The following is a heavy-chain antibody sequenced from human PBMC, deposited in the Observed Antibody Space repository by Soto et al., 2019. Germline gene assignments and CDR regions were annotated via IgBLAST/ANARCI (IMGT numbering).Heavy chain of an antibody. J-gene: IGHJ3*02. V-gene: IGHV3-23*01. Sequence: EVQLLESGGGLVQPGGSLSLSCAASGFTFSVFAMSWVRQAPGKGLELVSTISGRGENTYYADSVKGRFTISRDNSKNTLNLQMNSLRGEDTAVYYCAKDRGTGDYGVNAVDIWGQGTMVTVAS. D-gene: IGHD7-27*01. CDR1: GFTFSVFA. CDR2: ISGRGENT. CDR3: AKDRGTGDYGVNAVDI.